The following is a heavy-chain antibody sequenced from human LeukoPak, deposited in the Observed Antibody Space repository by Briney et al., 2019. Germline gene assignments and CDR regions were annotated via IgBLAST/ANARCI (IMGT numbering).Heavy chain of an antibody. Sequence: NTGGSLRLSCAASGFTFSSYSMNWVRQAPGKGLEWVSSISSSSSYIYYADSVKGRFTISRDNAKNSLYLQMNSLRAEDTAVYYCARDRVYDYVWGSYRPDAFDIWGQGTMVTVSS. CDR2: ISSSSSYI. V-gene: IGHV3-21*01. CDR3: ARDRVYDYVWGSYRPDAFDI. D-gene: IGHD3-16*02. CDR1: GFTFSSYS. J-gene: IGHJ3*02.